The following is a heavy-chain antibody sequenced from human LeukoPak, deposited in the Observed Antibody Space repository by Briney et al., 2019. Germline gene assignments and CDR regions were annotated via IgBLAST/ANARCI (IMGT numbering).Heavy chain of an antibody. J-gene: IGHJ6*02. V-gene: IGHV1-2*02. CDR1: GYTFTGYY. CDR3: ARRITMIVVEGAPYGMDV. CDR2: INPNSGGT. D-gene: IGHD3-22*01. Sequence: ASVKVSCKASGYTFTGYYMHWVRQAPGQGLEWMGWINPNSGGTNYAQKFQGRVTMTRDTSISTAYMELSRLRSDDTAVYYCARRITMIVVEGAPYGMDVWGQGTTVTVSS.